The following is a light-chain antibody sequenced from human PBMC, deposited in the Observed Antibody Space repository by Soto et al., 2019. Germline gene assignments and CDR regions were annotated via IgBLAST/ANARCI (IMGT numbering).Light chain of an antibody. CDR3: QQYGSSPPRFT. J-gene: IGKJ3*01. V-gene: IGKV3-20*01. CDR1: QSVSSSY. CDR2: GAS. Sequence: EIVLTQSPGTLSLSPGERATLSCRASQSVSSSYLAWYQQKPRQAPRLLIYGASSRATGIPDRFSGSGSGTDFTLTISRLEPEDFAVYYCQQYGSSPPRFTFGPGTKVDIK.